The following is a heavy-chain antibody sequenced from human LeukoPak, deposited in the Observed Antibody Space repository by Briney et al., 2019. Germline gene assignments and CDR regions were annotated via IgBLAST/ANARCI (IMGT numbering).Heavy chain of an antibody. CDR3: AKDRDSSSWFDY. V-gene: IGHV3-23*01. D-gene: IGHD6-13*01. CDR2: ISGSGGST. Sequence: GGSLRLSCAASGFTFSSYAMSWVRQAPGKGLEWVSAISGSGGSTYYADSVKGRSTISRDNSKNTLYLQMNSLRAEDTAVYYCAKDRDSSSWFDYWGQGTLVTVSS. J-gene: IGHJ4*02. CDR1: GFTFSSYA.